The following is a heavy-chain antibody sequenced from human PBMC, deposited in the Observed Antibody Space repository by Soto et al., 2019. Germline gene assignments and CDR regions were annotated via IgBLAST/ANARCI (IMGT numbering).Heavy chain of an antibody. CDR2: VFYNGHN. V-gene: IGHV4-39*01. Sequence: SETLSLTCSVSGDSISSDRHYWGWVRQSPGKGLDWIGSVFYNGHNYGDPSLESRVTVIVDRSKNQFSLKLTSVTAADTAIYYCVRHGLCDVYFDYWGQRALVTV. CDR1: GDSISSDRHY. J-gene: IGHJ4*02. D-gene: IGHD2-21*01. CDR3: VRHGLCDVYFDY.